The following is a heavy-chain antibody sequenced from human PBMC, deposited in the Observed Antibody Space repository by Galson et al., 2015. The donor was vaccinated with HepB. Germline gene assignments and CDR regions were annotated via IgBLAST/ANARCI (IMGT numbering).Heavy chain of an antibody. J-gene: IGHJ3*02. D-gene: IGHD3-16*02. CDR3: AIISRGPWDAFDI. CDR1: GFTFDDYA. Sequence: SLRLSCAASGFTFDDYAMHWVRQAPGKGLEWVSGISWNSGSIGYADSVKGRFTISRDNAKNSLYLQMNSLRAEDTALYYCAIISRGPWDAFDIWGQGTMVTVSS. CDR2: ISWNSGSI. V-gene: IGHV3-9*01.